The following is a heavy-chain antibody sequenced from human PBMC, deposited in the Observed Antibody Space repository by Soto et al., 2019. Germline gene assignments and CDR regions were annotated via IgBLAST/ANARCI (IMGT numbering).Heavy chain of an antibody. CDR3: ARDPTAGMFDY. CDR1: GFTFSSYA. J-gene: IGHJ4*02. D-gene: IGHD6-13*01. V-gene: IGHV3-30-3*01. CDR2: ISYDGSNK. Sequence: GVSLRLSCAASGFTFSSYAMHWVRQAPGKGLEWVAVISYDGSNKYYADSVKGRFTISRDNSKNTLYLQMNSLRAEDTAVYYCARDPTAGMFDYWGQGTLVTVSS.